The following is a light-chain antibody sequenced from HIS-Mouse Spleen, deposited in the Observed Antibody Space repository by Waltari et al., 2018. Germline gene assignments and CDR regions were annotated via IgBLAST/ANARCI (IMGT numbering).Light chain of an antibody. CDR1: VLAKKY. CDR2: KDS. J-gene: IGLJ3*02. CDR3: YSAADNNWV. V-gene: IGLV3-27*01. Sequence: SYELTQPSSVSVSPGQTARITCSGDVLAKKYARWFQQKPGQAPVLVIYKDSERPSGIPERVSGSSSGTTVTLTISGAQVEDEADYYCYSAADNNWVFGGGTKLTVL.